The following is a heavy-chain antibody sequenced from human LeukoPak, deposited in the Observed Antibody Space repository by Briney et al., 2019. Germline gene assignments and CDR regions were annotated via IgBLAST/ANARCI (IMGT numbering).Heavy chain of an antibody. V-gene: IGHV4-59*08. CDR2: ISYSGST. D-gene: IGHD5-12*01. CDR3: ARQEWLLDS. J-gene: IGHJ5*01. Sequence: PSETLSLTCTVSGGSISPYFWSWIRQPPGKGLEWIGHISYSGSTYYIPSLKSRVTISLDTSKNQFSLKLSSVTAADTAVYFCARQEWLLDSWGQGALVTVSS. CDR1: GGSISPYF.